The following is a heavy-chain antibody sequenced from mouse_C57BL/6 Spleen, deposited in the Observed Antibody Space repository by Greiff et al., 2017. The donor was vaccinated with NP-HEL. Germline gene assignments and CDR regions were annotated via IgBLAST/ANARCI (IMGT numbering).Heavy chain of an antibody. CDR2: ISYDGSN. CDR3: AREGYYGSSYVYFDV. J-gene: IGHJ1*03. Sequence: EVHLVESGPGLVKPSQSLSLTCSVTGYSITSGYYWNWIRQFPGNKLEWMGYISYDGSNNYNPSLKNRISITRDTSKNQFFLKLNSVTTEDTATYYCAREGYYGSSYVYFDVWGTGTTVTVSS. CDR1: GYSITSGYY. V-gene: IGHV3-6*01. D-gene: IGHD1-1*01.